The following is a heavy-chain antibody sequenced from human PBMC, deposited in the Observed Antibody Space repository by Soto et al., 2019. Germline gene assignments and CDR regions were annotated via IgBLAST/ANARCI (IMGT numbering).Heavy chain of an antibody. CDR2: IYYNGDT. V-gene: IGHV4-39*01. D-gene: IGHD2-15*01. CDR1: GGSIRSYSHY. J-gene: IGHJ3*02. CDR3: ARHQSIVVVTAARAFDI. Sequence: SETLSLTCSLPGGSIRSYSHYWALIRQPPGKGLEWIGSIYYNGDTYYNPSLKSRVTISVDTSKNQFSVKLNSVTAADTAVYYCARHQSIVVVTAARAFDIWGQGTMVT.